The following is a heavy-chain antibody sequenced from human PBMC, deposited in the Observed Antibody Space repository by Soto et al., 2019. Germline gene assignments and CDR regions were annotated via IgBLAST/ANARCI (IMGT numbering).Heavy chain of an antibody. CDR1: GGTFSSYA. V-gene: IGHV1-69*13. D-gene: IGHD2-15*01. Sequence: RASVKVSCKASGGTFSSYAISWVRQAPGQGLEWMGGIIPIFGTANYAQKFQGRVTITVDESTSTAYMELSSLRSEDTAVYYCARAQDKGGKSGDFQNWGQGTMVTVSS. CDR2: IIPIFGTA. CDR3: ARAQDKGGKSGDFQN. J-gene: IGHJ1*01.